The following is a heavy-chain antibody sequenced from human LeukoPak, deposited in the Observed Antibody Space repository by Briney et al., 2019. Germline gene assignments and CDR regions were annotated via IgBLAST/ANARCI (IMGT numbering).Heavy chain of an antibody. CDR1: GYTFAGYR. CDR2: INPNSGGT. D-gene: IGHD2-15*01. J-gene: IGHJ4*02. V-gene: IGHV1-2*06. Sequence: GASVKVSCKASGYTFAGYRMYWVRQAPGQGLEWMGRINPNSGGTHYAQKFQARVTMTRDTSISTVYMELSRLRSDDTAVYYCARDRVGGRAEYYFDYWGQGTLVTVSS. CDR3: ARDRVGGRAEYYFDY.